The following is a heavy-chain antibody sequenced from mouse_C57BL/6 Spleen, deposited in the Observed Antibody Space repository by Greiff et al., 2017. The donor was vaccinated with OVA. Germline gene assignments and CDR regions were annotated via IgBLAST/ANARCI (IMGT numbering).Heavy chain of an antibody. Sequence: QVQLQQSGAELVKPGASVKISCKASGYAFSSYWMNWVKQRPGKGLECIGQIYPGDGDTNYNGKFKGKATLTADKSSSTAYMQLSSLTSEDSAVYFCARSGTTVVAPGWYAMDYWGQGTSVTVSS. J-gene: IGHJ4*01. CDR1: GYAFSSYW. CDR3: ARSGTTVVAPGWYAMDY. CDR2: IYPGDGDT. D-gene: IGHD1-1*01. V-gene: IGHV1-80*01.